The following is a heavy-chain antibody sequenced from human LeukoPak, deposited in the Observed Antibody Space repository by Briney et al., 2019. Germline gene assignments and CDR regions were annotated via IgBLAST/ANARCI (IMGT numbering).Heavy chain of an antibody. CDR1: GDSISGRAYY. CDR3: SRERGFWSGYFRPRYFDY. J-gene: IGHJ4*02. D-gene: IGHD3-3*01. V-gene: IGHV4-61*02. CDR2: IHSSGTH. Sequence: SETLSLTCTVSGDSISGRAYYWSWIRQPAGKGLEWIGRIHSSGTHSYNPSLRSRVSISVETSKNQFSLKLSSLTAADTAVYFCSRERGFWSGYFRPRYFDYWGQGTLVTV.